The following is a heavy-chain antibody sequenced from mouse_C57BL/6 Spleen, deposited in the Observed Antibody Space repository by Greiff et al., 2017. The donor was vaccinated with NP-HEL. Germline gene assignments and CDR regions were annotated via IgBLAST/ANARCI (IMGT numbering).Heavy chain of an antibody. CDR1: GFTFSNYW. CDR3: TKLGRAYAMDY. CDR2: IRLKSDNYAT. V-gene: IGHV6-3*01. Sequence: EVKLQESGGGLVQPGGSMKLSCVASGFTFSNYWMNWVRQSPEKGLEWVAQIRLKSDNYATHYAESVKGRFTISRDDSKSSVYLQMNNLRAEDTGIYYCTKLGRAYAMDYWGQGTSVTVSS. D-gene: IGHD4-1*01. J-gene: IGHJ4*01.